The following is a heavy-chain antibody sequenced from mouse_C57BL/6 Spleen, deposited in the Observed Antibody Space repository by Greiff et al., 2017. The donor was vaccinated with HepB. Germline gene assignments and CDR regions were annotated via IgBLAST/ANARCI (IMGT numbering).Heavy chain of an antibody. D-gene: IGHD3-3*01. CDR3: ARKGIWGTGRNAMDY. V-gene: IGHV1-18*01. J-gene: IGHJ4*01. Sequence: EVQLQQSGPELVKPGASVKIPCKASGYTFTDYNMDWVKQSHGKSLEWIGDINPNNGGTICNQKFKGKATLTVDKSSSTAYMELRSLTSEDTAVYYCARKGIWGTGRNAMDYWGQGTSVTVSS. CDR2: INPNNGGT. CDR1: GYTFTDYN.